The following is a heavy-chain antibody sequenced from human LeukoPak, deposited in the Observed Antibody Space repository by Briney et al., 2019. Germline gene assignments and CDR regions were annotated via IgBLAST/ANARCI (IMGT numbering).Heavy chain of an antibody. D-gene: IGHD5-18*01. CDR2: INHSGST. J-gene: IGHJ3*02. V-gene: IGHV4-34*01. CDR1: GGPFSGYY. CDR3: ARGRGGYSYGSAFDI. Sequence: SETLSLTCAVYGGPFSGYYWSWIRQPPGKGLEWIGEINHSGSTNYNPSLKSRVTISVDTSKNQFSLKLSSVTAADTAVYYCARGRGGYSYGSAFDIWGQGTMVTVSS.